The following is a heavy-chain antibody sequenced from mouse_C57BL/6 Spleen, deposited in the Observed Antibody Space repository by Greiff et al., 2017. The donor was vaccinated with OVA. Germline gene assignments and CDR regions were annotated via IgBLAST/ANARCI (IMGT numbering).Heavy chain of an antibody. CDR3: ARGHYGSSPSYWYFEV. Sequence: VQLQQPGAELVMPGASVKLSCKASGYTFTSYWMHWVKQRPGQGLEWIGEIDPSDSYTNYNQKFKGKSTLTVDKSSSTAYMQLSSLTSEDSAVDYCARGHYGSSPSYWYFEVWGTGTTVTVSS. V-gene: IGHV1-69*01. CDR2: IDPSDSYT. J-gene: IGHJ1*03. D-gene: IGHD1-1*01. CDR1: GYTFTSYW.